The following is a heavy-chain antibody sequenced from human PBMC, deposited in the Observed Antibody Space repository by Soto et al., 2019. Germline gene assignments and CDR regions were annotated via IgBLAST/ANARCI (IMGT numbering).Heavy chain of an antibody. J-gene: IGHJ3*02. CDR2: FDPEEGKT. CDR1: GYSLSELS. Sequence: ASVKVSCKVSGYSLSELSMHWVRQARGEGLEWMGGFDPEEGKTVYAQKFEGRVTMTEDTSTETAYLELTSLRSEDTAVYYCAADRFYGSGEIDGYNIWGRGTLVTVSS. CDR3: AADRFYGSGEIDGYNI. V-gene: IGHV1-24*01. D-gene: IGHD3-10*01.